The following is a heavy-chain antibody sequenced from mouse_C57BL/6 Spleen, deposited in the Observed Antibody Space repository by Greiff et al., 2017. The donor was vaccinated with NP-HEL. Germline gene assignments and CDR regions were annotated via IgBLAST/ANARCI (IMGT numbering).Heavy chain of an antibody. CDR2: IYPGDGDT. V-gene: IGHV1-80*01. Sequence: VQLQQSGASVKISCKASGYAFSSYWMNWVKQRPGKGLEWIGQIYPGDGDTNYNGKFKGKATLTADKSSSTAYMQLSSLTSEDSAVYFCARRTTVGDWYFDVWGTGTTVTVSS. CDR3: ARRTTVGDWYFDV. D-gene: IGHD1-1*01. CDR1: GYAFSSYW. J-gene: IGHJ1*03.